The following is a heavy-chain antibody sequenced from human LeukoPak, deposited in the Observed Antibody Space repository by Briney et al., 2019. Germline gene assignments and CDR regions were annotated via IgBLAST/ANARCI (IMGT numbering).Heavy chain of an antibody. Sequence: GRSLRLSCVWSGFAFHNYAMHSVRRPPGKGLEWVSAINWNSDTKAYADSVKGRFTISRDRARNSLYQQLDSLRPEDTALHYCAKDTGGNGGYFYAMDGWVRGSSVGVSS. CDR3: AKDTGGNGGYFYAMDG. D-gene: IGHD4-23*01. CDR2: INWNSDTK. J-gene: IGHJ6*02. V-gene: IGHV3-9*01. CDR1: GFAFHNYA.